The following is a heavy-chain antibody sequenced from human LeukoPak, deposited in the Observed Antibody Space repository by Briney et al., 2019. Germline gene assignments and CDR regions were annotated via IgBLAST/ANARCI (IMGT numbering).Heavy chain of an antibody. CDR3: AREGGGVTGGYYFDY. CDR2: IRYDGSDK. V-gene: IGHV3-30*02. J-gene: IGHJ4*02. D-gene: IGHD1-14*01. Sequence: PGGSLRLSCAASGFTFSSYGMHWVRQAPGKGLEWVAFIRYDGSDKYYADPVKGRFTISRDNSKNTLYLQMNSLRAEDTAVYYCAREGGGVTGGYYFDYWGQGTLVTVSS. CDR1: GFTFSSYG.